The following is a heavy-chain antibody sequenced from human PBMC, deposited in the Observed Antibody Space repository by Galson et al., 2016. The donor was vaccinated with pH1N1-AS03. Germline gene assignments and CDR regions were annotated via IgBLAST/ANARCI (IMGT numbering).Heavy chain of an antibody. D-gene: IGHD5/OR15-5a*01. J-gene: IGHJ3*01. CDR1: GYTFTGNY. V-gene: IGHV1-2*02. CDR3: ARVLFGIARVVSSAFDL. CDR2: NNPNSGDT. Sequence: SVTVSCKASGYTFTGNYLHWVRQAPGQGLEWVGWNNPNSGDTSYAQKFQGRVTMTRDTSISAAFLELSGLRSDDTAVFYCARVLFGIARVVSSAFDLWGQGTMVTVSS.